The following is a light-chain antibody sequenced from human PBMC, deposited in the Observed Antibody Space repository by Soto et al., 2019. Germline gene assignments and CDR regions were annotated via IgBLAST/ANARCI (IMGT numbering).Light chain of an antibody. Sequence: QSALTQPASVSGSPGQSITISCTGTSSDVGSYNLVSWYQQHPGKAPKLMIYEGSKRPSGVSNRFSGSKSGNTGSLTISGLKAEDEADYYCCSYAGSSTYVFGTGTKLTVL. J-gene: IGLJ1*01. CDR1: SSDVGSYNL. CDR3: CSYAGSSTYV. V-gene: IGLV2-23*01. CDR2: EGS.